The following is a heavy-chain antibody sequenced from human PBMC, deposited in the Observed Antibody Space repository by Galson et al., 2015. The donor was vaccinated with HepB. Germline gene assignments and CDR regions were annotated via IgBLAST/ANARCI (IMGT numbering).Heavy chain of an antibody. CDR2: IIYDGSNK. J-gene: IGHJ4*02. CDR1: GFTFSNYA. D-gene: IGHD4-17*01. V-gene: IGHV3-30-3*01. CDR3: ARVIMVTKYYFDY. Sequence: SLRLSCAASGFTFSNYAMHWVRQAPGKGLEWVAVIIYDGSNKYYADSVKGRFTISRDNSKNTLYLRMNSLRVEDTAVYYCARVIMVTKYYFDYWGQGTLVTVSS.